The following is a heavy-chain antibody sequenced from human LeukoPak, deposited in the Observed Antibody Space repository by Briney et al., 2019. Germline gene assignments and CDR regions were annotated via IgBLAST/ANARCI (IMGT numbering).Heavy chain of an antibody. CDR1: GDSISSGASS. D-gene: IGHD2-15*01. J-gene: IGHJ6*02. Sequence: PSQTLSLTCTVSGDSISSGASSWNWIRQPPGKGLEWIGCVFHSGSTLYNPSLKTRITMSVDRSKNQFSMKLSSVTAADTAVYYCARDRGRDMDVWGQGTTVTVSS. CDR2: VFHSGST. V-gene: IGHV4-30-2*01. CDR3: ARDRGRDMDV.